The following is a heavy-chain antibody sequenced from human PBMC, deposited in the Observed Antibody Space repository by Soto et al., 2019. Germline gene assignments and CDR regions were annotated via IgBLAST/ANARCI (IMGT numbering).Heavy chain of an antibody. CDR3: AVTSCSSTTCPTTY. J-gene: IGHJ4*02. Sequence: QVQLVQSGAEVKKPGASVKVSCKTSGYTFTGYYIYWVRQAPGQGLEWMGWINPHSGGTDSSQKFQGRVTMTRDTSISTAYMELSRLRSDDTAVYYSAVTSCSSTTCPTTYWGQGTLVTASS. D-gene: IGHD2-2*01. CDR1: GYTFTGYY. CDR2: INPHSGGT. V-gene: IGHV1-2*02.